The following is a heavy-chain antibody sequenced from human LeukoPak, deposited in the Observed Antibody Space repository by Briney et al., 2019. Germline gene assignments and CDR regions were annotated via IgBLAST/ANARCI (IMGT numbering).Heavy chain of an antibody. V-gene: IGHV3-9*01. J-gene: IGHJ4*02. D-gene: IGHD3-22*01. CDR2: ISGNSGSI. CDR1: GFTFDDYA. Sequence: PGGSLRLSCAASGFTFDDYAMHWVRHAPGKGREWVSGISGNSGSIVYADSVKGRFTISRDNAKNSLYQQMNSLRAEDTAVYYCARDHDPSHYYDSSGFDYWGQGTLVTVSS. CDR3: ARDHDPSHYYDSSGFDY.